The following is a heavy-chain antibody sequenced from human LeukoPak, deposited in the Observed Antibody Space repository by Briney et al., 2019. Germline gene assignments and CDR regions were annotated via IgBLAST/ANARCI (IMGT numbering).Heavy chain of an antibody. CDR1: GFTFSSYA. Sequence: QTGGSLRLSCAASGFTFSSYAMNWVRQAPGTGLEWVSGISGTGGSISYGDSVKGRFTISRDNSKNTLYLQMNSLRAEDTAVYYCTKDKLPTIRVDYFDYWGQGTLVTVSS. J-gene: IGHJ4*02. D-gene: IGHD5-12*01. CDR3: TKDKLPTIRVDYFDY. CDR2: ISGTGGSI. V-gene: IGHV3-23*01.